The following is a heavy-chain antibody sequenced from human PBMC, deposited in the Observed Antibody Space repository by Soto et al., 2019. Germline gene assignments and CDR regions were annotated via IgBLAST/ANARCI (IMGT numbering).Heavy chain of an antibody. CDR3: ASTSAVARDVLDY. D-gene: IGHD5-12*01. CDR1: GYTLTELS. CDR2: FDPEDGET. J-gene: IGHJ4*02. Sequence: ASVKVSCKVSGYTLTELSMHWVRQAPGKGLEWMGGFDPEDGETIYAQKFQGRVTMTEDTSTDTAYMELSSLRSEDTAVSYCASTSAVARDVLDYWGQGTLVTVSS. V-gene: IGHV1-24*01.